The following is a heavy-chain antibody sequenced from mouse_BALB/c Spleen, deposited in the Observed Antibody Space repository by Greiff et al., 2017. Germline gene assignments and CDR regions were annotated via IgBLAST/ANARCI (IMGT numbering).Heavy chain of an antibody. CDR2: ISSGGSYT. CDR3: ARRDSYYAMDY. V-gene: IGHV5-6*01. CDR1: GFTFSSYG. J-gene: IGHJ4*01. Sequence: VQLQQSGGDLVKPGGSLKLSCAASGFTFSSYGMSWVRQTPDKRLEWVATISSGGSYTYYPDSVKGRFTISRDNAKNTLYLQMSSLKSEDTAMYYCARRDSYYAMDYWGQGTSVTVSP.